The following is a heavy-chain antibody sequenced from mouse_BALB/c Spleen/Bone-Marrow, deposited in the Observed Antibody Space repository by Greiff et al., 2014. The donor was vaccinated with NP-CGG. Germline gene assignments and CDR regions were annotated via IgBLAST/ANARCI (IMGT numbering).Heavy chain of an antibody. V-gene: IGHV14-3*02. D-gene: IGHD1-2*01. CDR2: IDPANGNT. J-gene: IGHJ4*01. CDR3: AEITTAAYYVMDY. Sequence: VQLQQSGAELVKPGASVKLSCTASGFNIEDTYMHWVKQGPEQGLEWIGRIDPANGNTKYDPKFQGKATITADTSSNTAYLQLSSLTSEDTADYYCAEITTAAYYVMDYWGQGTSVTVSS. CDR1: GFNIEDTY.